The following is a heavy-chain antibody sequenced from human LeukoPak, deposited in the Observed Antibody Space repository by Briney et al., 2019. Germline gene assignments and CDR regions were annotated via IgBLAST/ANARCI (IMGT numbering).Heavy chain of an antibody. J-gene: IGHJ4*02. CDR1: GGTFSSYA. Sequence: SVKVSCEASGGTFSSYAISWVRQAPGQGLEWMGGIIPIFGTANYAQKFQGRVTITADESTSTAYMELSSLRSEDTAVYYCARHLAAAGKFDYWGQGTLVTVSS. CDR2: IIPIFGTA. CDR3: ARHLAAAGKFDY. V-gene: IGHV1-69*01. D-gene: IGHD6-13*01.